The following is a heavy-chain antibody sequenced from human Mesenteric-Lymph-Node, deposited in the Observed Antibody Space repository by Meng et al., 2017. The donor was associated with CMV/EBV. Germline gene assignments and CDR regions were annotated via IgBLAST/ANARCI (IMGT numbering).Heavy chain of an antibody. CDR1: AFTFTRFA. J-gene: IGHJ4*02. V-gene: IGHV3-23*03. CDR2: IYGGGNNT. CDR3: ARDMGIVGANDY. Sequence: CAASAFTFTRFAVSWIRQAPGKGLQRVSVIYGGGNNTYCRDSVKGRFTTSRVNSKNMLRLQMNSLRAEDTAVYFCARDMGIVGANDYWGRGTLVTVSS. D-gene: IGHD1-26*01.